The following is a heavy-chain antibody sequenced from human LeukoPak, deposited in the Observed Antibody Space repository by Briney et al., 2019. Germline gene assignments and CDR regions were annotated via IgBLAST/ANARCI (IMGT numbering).Heavy chain of an antibody. CDR3: ARDGAFSSGSFDY. CDR2: ISSSSSYI. J-gene: IGHJ4*02. Sequence: PGGPLRLSCAASGFTFSSYSMNWVRQAPGKGLEWVSSISSSSSYIYYADSVKGRFTISRDNAKNSLYLQMNSLRAEDTAVYYCARDGAFSSGSFDYWGQGTLVTVSS. CDR1: GFTFSSYS. V-gene: IGHV3-21*01. D-gene: IGHD3-22*01.